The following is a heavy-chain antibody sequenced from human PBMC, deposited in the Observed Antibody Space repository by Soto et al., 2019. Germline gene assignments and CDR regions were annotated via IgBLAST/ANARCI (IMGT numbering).Heavy chain of an antibody. CDR3: ARPQQRPLAAAAPGAFDI. V-gene: IGHV1-69*01. D-gene: IGHD6-13*01. Sequence: QVQLVQSGAEVKKPGSSVKVSCKASGGTFSSYAISWVRQAPGQGLEWMGGIIPIFGTANYAQKFQGRVTITADESTSTAYMELSSLRSEDTGVYYCARPQQRPLAAAAPGAFDIWGQGTMVTVSS. CDR2: IIPIFGTA. CDR1: GGTFSSYA. J-gene: IGHJ3*02.